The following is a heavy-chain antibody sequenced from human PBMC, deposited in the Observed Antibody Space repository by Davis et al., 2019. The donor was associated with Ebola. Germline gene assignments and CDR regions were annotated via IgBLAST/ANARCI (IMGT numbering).Heavy chain of an antibody. CDR1: GGTFSSYA. V-gene: IGHV1-69*06. CDR3: AREGGYSSGWPYFDN. CDR2: IIPIFGTA. Sequence: AASAKVSCKASGGTFSSYAISWVRQAPGQGLEWMGGIIPIFGTANYGQKFQGRVTITADKSTSTAYMELSSLRYEDTAVYYCAREGGYSSGWPYFDNWGQGTLVTVSS. J-gene: IGHJ4*02. D-gene: IGHD6-19*01.